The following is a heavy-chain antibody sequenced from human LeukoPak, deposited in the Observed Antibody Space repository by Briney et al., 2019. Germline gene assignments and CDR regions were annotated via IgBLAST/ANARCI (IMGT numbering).Heavy chain of an antibody. J-gene: IGHJ4*02. Sequence: SETLSLTCAVSGGSISSRSYFWGWIRQSPGKGLEWIGSVFHSGSTNYNPSLKSRVTISVDTSKNQFSLKLSSVTAADTAVYYCARWGGYYYDSSGYYGGFDYWGQGTLVTVSS. CDR2: VFHSGST. CDR3: ARWGGYYYDSSGYYGGFDY. D-gene: IGHD3-22*01. V-gene: IGHV4-39*07. CDR1: GGSISSRSYF.